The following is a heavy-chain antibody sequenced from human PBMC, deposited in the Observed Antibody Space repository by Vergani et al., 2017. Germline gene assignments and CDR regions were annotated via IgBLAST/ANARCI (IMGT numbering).Heavy chain of an antibody. Sequence: EVQLVESGGGLVQPGGSLRLSCAASGFTLSSYWMSWVRQAPGKGLEWVANIKQDGSEKYYVDSVKGRFTISRDTAKNSLYLQVNSLRAEDTAVYYCVRDLPITRVAIGAFDIWGQGTMVTVSS. D-gene: IGHD2-21*01. V-gene: IGHV3-7*01. J-gene: IGHJ3*02. CDR3: VRDLPITRVAIGAFDI. CDR1: GFTLSSYW. CDR2: IKQDGSEK.